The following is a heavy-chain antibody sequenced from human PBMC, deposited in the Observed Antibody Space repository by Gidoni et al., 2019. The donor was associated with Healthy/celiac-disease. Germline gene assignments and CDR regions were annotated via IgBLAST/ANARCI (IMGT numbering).Heavy chain of an antibody. Sequence: QVQLVQSGAEVTKPGASVKVSCKASGYTFTCYGISWVRQAPGQGLEWMGWISAYNGNTNYAQKLQGRVTMTTDTSTSTAYMELRSLRSDDTAVYYCARPIRGSGYRSPFDYWGQGTLVTVSS. CDR2: ISAYNGNT. CDR1: GYTFTCYG. CDR3: ARPIRGSGYRSPFDY. V-gene: IGHV1-18*01. J-gene: IGHJ4*02. D-gene: IGHD3-3*01.